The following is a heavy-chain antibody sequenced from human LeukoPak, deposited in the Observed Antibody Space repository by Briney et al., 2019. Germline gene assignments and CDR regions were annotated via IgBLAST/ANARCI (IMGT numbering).Heavy chain of an antibody. D-gene: IGHD3-10*01. V-gene: IGHV4-59*01. CDR1: GASINDYY. Sequence: SETLSLTCTVSGASINDYYWTWIRQPPGKGLEWIGYVYYIGSPNYNPSLLSRVTMSLDTPKNQFSLNLTSVTAADTAVYYCAKGVVRALDSFDIWGPGTRVTVSS. CDR2: VYYIGSP. CDR3: AKGVVRALDSFDI. J-gene: IGHJ3*02.